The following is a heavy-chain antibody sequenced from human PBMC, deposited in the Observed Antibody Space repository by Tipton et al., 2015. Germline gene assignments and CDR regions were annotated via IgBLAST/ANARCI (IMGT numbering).Heavy chain of an antibody. CDR2: IYYSGST. V-gene: IGHV4-59*01. J-gene: IGHJ4*02. CDR3: ARVEGGYCFGGSCYS. Sequence: TLSLTCTVSGGSISSYYWSWIRQPPGKGLEWIGYIYYSGSTNYNPSLKSRVTISVDTSKNQFSLKLSSVTAADTAVYYCARVEGGYCFGGSCYSWGQGTLVTVSS. D-gene: IGHD2-15*01. CDR1: GGSISSYY.